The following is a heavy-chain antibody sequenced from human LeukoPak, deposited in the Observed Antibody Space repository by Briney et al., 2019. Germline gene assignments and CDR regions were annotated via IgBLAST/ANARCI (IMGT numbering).Heavy chain of an antibody. D-gene: IGHD6-19*01. Sequence: GGSLRLSCAASGFSFSSYWMHWVRQAPGKGLVWVSRISSDGSIINYADSVKGRFTISRDNAKNTLYLQMNSLGVEDTAVYYCARPAVAGLRAGGYDYWGQGTLVTVSS. V-gene: IGHV3-74*01. CDR3: ARPAVAGLRAGGYDY. CDR2: ISSDGSII. J-gene: IGHJ4*02. CDR1: GFSFSSYW.